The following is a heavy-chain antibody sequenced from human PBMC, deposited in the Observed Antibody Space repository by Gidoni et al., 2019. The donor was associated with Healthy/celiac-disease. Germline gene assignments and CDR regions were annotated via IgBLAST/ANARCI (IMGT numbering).Heavy chain of an antibody. D-gene: IGHD6-19*01. CDR2: ISSSCSTI. CDR1: GFTLSSYE. V-gene: IGHV3-48*03. CDR3: ARGTAVAPPGY. J-gene: IGHJ4*02. Sequence: VQLVESGGGLVQPGGALRLSCAASGFTLSSYELNWVRQAPGKGLEWVTYISSSCSTIYYADSVKGRLTISRDNAKNSLYLQMNSLSAEDTAVYYCARGTAVAPPGYWGQGTLVTGSS.